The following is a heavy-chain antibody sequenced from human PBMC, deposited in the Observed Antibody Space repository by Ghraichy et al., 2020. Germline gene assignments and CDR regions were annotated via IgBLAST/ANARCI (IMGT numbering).Heavy chain of an antibody. CDR1: EFTFSSYG. Sequence: GGSLRLSCAASEFTFSSYGMSWVRQAPGKGLEWVSAISGSGDNTYYADSVKGRLTISRDNSKNTLYLQMNSLRAEDTAIYYCAKDRWVGCSGDSCYFYFDYWGQGTLVTVSS. CDR3: AKDRWVGCSGDSCYFYFDY. J-gene: IGHJ4*02. V-gene: IGHV3-23*01. CDR2: ISGSGDNT. D-gene: IGHD2-15*01.